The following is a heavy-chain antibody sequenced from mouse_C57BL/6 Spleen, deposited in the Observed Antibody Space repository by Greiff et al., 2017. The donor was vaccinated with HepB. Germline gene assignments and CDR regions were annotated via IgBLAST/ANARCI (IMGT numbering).Heavy chain of an antibody. D-gene: IGHD4-1*01. CDR2: IDPSDSET. CDR3: ARYTWEAMDY. V-gene: IGHV1-52*01. CDR1: GYTFTSYW. Sequence: QVQLQQPGAELVRPGSSVKLSRKASGYTFTSYWMHWVKQRPIQGLEWIGNIDPSDSETHYNQKFKDKATLTVDKSSSTAYMQLSSLTSEDSAVYYCARYTWEAMDYWGQGTSVTVSS. J-gene: IGHJ4*01.